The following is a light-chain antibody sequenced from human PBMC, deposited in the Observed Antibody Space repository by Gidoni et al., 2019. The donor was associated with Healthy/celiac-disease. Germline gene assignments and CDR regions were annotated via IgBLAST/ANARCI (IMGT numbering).Light chain of an antibody. CDR2: AAS. Sequence: ALQMPQSPSSLSASVGDRVTITCRASQGIRNELGWYQQKPGKAPKLLIYAASSLQSGVPSRFSGSGSGTDFTLTISSLQPEDFATYYCLQDYKYPHTFGQGTKVEIK. V-gene: IGKV1-6*01. J-gene: IGKJ1*01. CDR3: LQDYKYPHT. CDR1: QGIRNE.